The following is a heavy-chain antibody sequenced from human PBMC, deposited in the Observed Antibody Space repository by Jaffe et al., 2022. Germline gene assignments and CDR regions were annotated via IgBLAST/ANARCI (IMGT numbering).Heavy chain of an antibody. V-gene: IGHV3-23*01. J-gene: IGHJ4*02. CDR3: ARTERDGVPQKPRIAVAGPADY. CDR2: ISGSGGST. CDR1: GFTFTSYA. Sequence: EVQLLESGGGLVQPGGSLRLSCAASGFTFTSYAMSWVRQAPGKGLEWVSSISGSGGSTYYADSVKGRFTISRDNSKNTLYLQMNSLRAEDTAVYNCARTERDGVPQKPRIAVAGPADYWGQGTLVTVSS. D-gene: IGHD6-19*01.